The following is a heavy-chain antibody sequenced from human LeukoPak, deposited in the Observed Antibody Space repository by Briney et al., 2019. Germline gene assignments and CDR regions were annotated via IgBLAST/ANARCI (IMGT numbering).Heavy chain of an antibody. CDR2: ISYHGSEK. D-gene: IGHD2-2*01. CDR1: GFTFNNYG. J-gene: IGHJ6*02. Sequence: GGSLRLSCAAPGFTFNNYGMHWVRQAPGKGLEWVAVISYHGSEKFYAESVKGRFTISRDNSKSTLYLQMNSLRAEDTALYYCAAVLPSASTGHYYGIDVWGQGTTVTVSS. CDR3: AAVLPSASTGHYYGIDV. V-gene: IGHV3-30*03.